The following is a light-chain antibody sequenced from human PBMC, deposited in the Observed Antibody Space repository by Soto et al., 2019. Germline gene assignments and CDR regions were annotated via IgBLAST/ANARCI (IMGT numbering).Light chain of an antibody. V-gene: IGLV2-14*03. CDR3: SSYTSSTTFV. J-gene: IGLJ1*01. CDR2: DVA. Sequence: QLVLAQPASVSGSPGQSITISCTGTSSDVGGYNYVSWYQQHPGKAPKLVISDVANRPSGVSNRFSGSKSGNTASLTISGLQAEDEAEYYCSSYTSSTTFVFGTGTKLTVL. CDR1: SSDVGGYNY.